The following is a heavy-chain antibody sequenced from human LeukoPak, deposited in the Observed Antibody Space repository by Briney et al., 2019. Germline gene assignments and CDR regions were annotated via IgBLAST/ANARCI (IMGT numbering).Heavy chain of an antibody. J-gene: IGHJ5*02. V-gene: IGHV4-61*02. D-gene: IGHD4/OR15-4a*01. Sequence: PSETLSLTCTVSGDSIRTATSYWSWTRQPAGKGLEWIGRIYISGRTNYNPSLWSRVTISVDTSKNQFSLNLKSVTAADTAMYFCARGGACRGANCLGPWGQGTLVIVSS. CDR1: GDSIRTATSY. CDR3: ARGGACRGANCLGP. CDR2: IYISGRT.